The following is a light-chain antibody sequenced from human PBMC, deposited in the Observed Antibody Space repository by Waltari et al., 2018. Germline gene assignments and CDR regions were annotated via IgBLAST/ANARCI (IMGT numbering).Light chain of an antibody. J-gene: IGLJ7*01. CDR2: HNN. Sequence: QSVLTPPPSVSGAPGQRVTISCTGSSSNIGAGYDVHWYQQLPGTAPKLPIYHNNNRPSGVPDRFSGSKSGTSASLAITGLQAEDEADYYCQSYDGSLSGAVFGGGTQLTVL. V-gene: IGLV1-40*01. CDR1: SSNIGAGYD. CDR3: QSYDGSLSGAV.